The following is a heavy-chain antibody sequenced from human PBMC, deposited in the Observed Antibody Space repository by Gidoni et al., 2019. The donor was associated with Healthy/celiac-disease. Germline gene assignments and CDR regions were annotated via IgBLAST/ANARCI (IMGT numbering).Heavy chain of an antibody. CDR3: ASMDGSDPVNYFDY. D-gene: IGHD3-10*01. J-gene: IGHJ4*02. V-gene: IGHV1-8*01. CDR2: MNPNSGNT. Sequence: QVQMVQSGAEVKKPGASVKVSCKASGYTCTSYDIHWVRQATGQGLEWMGWMNPNSGNTGYAQKFQGRVTMTRNTSISTAYMELSSLRSEDTAVYYCASMDGSDPVNYFDYWGQGTLVTVSS. CDR1: GYTCTSYD.